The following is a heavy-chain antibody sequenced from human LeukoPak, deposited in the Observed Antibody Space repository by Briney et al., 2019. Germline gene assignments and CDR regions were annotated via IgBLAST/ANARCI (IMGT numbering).Heavy chain of an antibody. D-gene: IGHD3-22*01. CDR3: ARDSSGLFDY. Sequence: PGGSLRLSCAASGFTVSSNYMSWVRQAPGKGLEWVSVIYSGGSTYYADSVKGRFTISRDNSKNMLYLQMNSLKAEDTAVYYCARDSSGLFDYWGQGTLVTVSS. CDR2: IYSGGST. V-gene: IGHV3-53*01. CDR1: GFTVSSNY. J-gene: IGHJ4*02.